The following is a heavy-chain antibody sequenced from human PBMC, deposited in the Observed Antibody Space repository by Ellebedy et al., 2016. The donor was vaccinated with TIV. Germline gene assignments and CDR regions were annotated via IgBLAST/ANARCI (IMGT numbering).Heavy chain of an antibody. V-gene: IGHV1-18*04. CDR3: ARGNWGEVGDY. CDR1: GYTFTTYG. CDR2: TSAYNGNT. Sequence: AASVKVSCKASGYTFTTYGINWVRQAPGQGLEWMGWTSAYNGNTENAQKFQGRVTMTTDTSTSTAYMELRSLMSDDTAGYFCARGNWGEVGDYWGQGTLVTVSS. D-gene: IGHD7-27*01. J-gene: IGHJ4*02.